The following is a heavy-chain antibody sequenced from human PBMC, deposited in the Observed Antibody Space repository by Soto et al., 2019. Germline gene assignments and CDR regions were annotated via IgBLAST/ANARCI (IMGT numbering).Heavy chain of an antibody. J-gene: IGHJ6*02. CDR1: GYILSTNW. D-gene: IGHD3-10*01. V-gene: IGHV5-51*01. Sequence: RGESLKISCKASGYILSTNWIAWFPHVPGKGLEWVGSIFPADSDIRYNPSFQGQVTISVNKSIATAYLQWSSLKASDTATFYCAKHNYIGSGSSFDYNKSDLWGQGTTVTVSS. CDR2: IFPADSDI. CDR3: AKHNYIGSGSSFDYNKSDL.